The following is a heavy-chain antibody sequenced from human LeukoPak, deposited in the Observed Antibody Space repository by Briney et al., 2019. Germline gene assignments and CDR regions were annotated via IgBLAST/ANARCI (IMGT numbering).Heavy chain of an antibody. Sequence: PGGSLRLSCAVSGLTFSRYAMSWVRQAPGKGLEWIGSIYYSGSTYYNPSLKSRVTISVDTSKNQFSLKLSSVTAADTAVYYCARITLSFVGAIGYWGQGTLVTVSS. CDR2: IYYSGST. CDR1: GLTFSRYA. V-gene: IGHV4-39*01. J-gene: IGHJ4*02. CDR3: ARITLSFVGAIGY. D-gene: IGHD1-26*01.